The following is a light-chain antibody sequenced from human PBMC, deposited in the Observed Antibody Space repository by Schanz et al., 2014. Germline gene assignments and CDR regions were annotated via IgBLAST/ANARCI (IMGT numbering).Light chain of an antibody. V-gene: IGLV2-8*01. CDR3: SSYTINSSPYV. CDR1: SSDVGGYNY. J-gene: IGLJ1*01. Sequence: QSALTQPPSASGSPGQSVTISCTGTSSDVGGYNYVSWYQQHPGKAPKLMIYEVSKRPSGVPDRFSGSKSGNTASLTVSGLQAEDEADYYCSSYTINSSPYVFGTGTKLTVL. CDR2: EVS.